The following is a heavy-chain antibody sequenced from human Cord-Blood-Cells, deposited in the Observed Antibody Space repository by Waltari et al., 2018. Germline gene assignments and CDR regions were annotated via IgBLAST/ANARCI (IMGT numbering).Heavy chain of an antibody. V-gene: IGHV4-39*01. CDR2: IYYSGST. D-gene: IGHD3-10*01. CDR3: ARHEGMWFDP. CDR1: GGSISSSSYY. Sequence: QLQLQESGLGLVKPSETLSLTCTVYGGSISSSSYYWGWIRQPPGKGLEWIGSIYYSGSTYYNPSLKSRVTISVDTSKNQFSLKLSSVTAADTAVYYCARHEGMWFDPWGQGTLVTDSS. J-gene: IGHJ5*02.